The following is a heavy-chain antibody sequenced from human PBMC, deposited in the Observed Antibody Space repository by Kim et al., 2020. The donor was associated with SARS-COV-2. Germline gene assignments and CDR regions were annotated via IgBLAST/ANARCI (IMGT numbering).Heavy chain of an antibody. J-gene: IGHJ4*02. V-gene: IGHV4-34*01. CDR2: INHSGST. Sequence: SETLSLTCAVYGGSFSGYYWSWIRQPPGKGLEWIGEINHSGSTNYNPSLKSRVTISVDTSKNQFSLKLSSVTAADTAVYYCARFDPAYEAAAGFDYWGQGTLGTVSS. D-gene: IGHD6-13*01. CDR3: ARFDPAYEAAAGFDY. CDR1: GGSFSGYY.